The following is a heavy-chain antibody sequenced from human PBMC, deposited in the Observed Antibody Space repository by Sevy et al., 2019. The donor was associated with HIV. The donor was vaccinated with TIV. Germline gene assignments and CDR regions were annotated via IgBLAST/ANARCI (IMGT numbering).Heavy chain of an antibody. CDR2: ISAYNGNT. Sequence: ASVKVSCKASGYTFTSYGISWVRQAPGQGLEWMGWISAYNGNTNYAQKLQGRVTMTTDTSTSTAYMELRSLRSDDTAVYYCAGDHRTCSSTSCYNYYYYGMDVWGQGTTVTVSS. D-gene: IGHD2-2*02. CDR1: GYTFTSYG. V-gene: IGHV1-18*01. J-gene: IGHJ6*02. CDR3: AGDHRTCSSTSCYNYYYYGMDV.